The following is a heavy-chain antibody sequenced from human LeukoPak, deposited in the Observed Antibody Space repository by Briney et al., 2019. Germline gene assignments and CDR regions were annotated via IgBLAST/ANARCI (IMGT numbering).Heavy chain of an antibody. CDR3: ARSTGPLDY. CDR2: INWNGGST. D-gene: IGHD1-1*01. V-gene: IGHV3-20*04. Sequence: PGGSLRLSCAASGFTFDDYGMTWVRQAPGKGLEWVSGINWNGGSTGYADSAKGRFIISRDNAKDSLYLQMNSLRVEDTAFYYCARSTGPLDYWGQGSLVTVSS. J-gene: IGHJ4*02. CDR1: GFTFDDYG.